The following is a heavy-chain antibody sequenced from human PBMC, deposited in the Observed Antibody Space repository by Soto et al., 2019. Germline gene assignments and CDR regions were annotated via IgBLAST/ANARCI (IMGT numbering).Heavy chain of an antibody. Sequence: SLKISCTASGFTFDDYAMHWVRQGPGRGLEWVSGITWNSGKIAYADSVKGRFTIARDDDNNSLYLQMNSLRPEDTALYYCVKDSYADFHRVLSTAEYFFDYWGHGTLVTVPQ. D-gene: IGHD2-15*01. CDR1: GFTFDDYA. V-gene: IGHV3-9*01. CDR2: ITWNSGKI. CDR3: VKDSYADFHRVLSTAEYFFDY. J-gene: IGHJ4*01.